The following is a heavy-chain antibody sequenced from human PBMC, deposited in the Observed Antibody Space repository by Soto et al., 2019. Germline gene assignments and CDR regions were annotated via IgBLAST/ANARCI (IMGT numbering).Heavy chain of an antibody. CDR3: ARGYCSGGSCYRY. CDR2: IYYSGST. V-gene: IGHV4-39*01. D-gene: IGHD2-15*01. Sequence: LSLTCTVSGGSISSSSYYWGWIRQPPGKGLEWIGSIYYSGSTYYNPSLKSRVTISVDTSKNQFSLKLSSVTAADTAVYYCARGYCSGGSCYRYWGQGSQVTVSS. J-gene: IGHJ4*02. CDR1: GGSISSSSYY.